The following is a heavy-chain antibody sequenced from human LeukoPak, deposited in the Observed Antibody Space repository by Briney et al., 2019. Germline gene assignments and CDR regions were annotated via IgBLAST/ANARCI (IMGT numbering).Heavy chain of an antibody. D-gene: IGHD1-1*01. CDR2: IYSSGST. Sequence: PSQTLSLTCAVSGASISSDGYSWSWIRQPPGKGLECIGYIYSSGSTYYNPSLKSRLSLSLDTSKNQFSLKLTSVTAADTAVYYCTAERPGTTVEYWGQGTLVTVSP. J-gene: IGHJ4*02. CDR3: TAERPGTTVEY. V-gene: IGHV4-30-4*07. CDR1: GASISSDGYS.